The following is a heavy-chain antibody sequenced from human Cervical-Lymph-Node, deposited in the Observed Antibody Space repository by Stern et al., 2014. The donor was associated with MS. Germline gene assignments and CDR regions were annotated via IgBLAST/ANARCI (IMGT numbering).Heavy chain of an antibody. CDR2: ISGGNGNT. CDR1: GYAFTNYA. Sequence: VQLVQSGAEVKKPGASVHVSCKASGYAFTNYAIHWVRQAPGQRLQWMGWISGGNGNTKYSQTFQGRVTFTQDTSATTAYMEVRSLRSDDTAVYYCARATHYDPQPRDFYYGMDVWGQGTTVIVSS. V-gene: IGHV1-3*01. J-gene: IGHJ6*02. CDR3: ARATHYDPQPRDFYYGMDV. D-gene: IGHD3-16*01.